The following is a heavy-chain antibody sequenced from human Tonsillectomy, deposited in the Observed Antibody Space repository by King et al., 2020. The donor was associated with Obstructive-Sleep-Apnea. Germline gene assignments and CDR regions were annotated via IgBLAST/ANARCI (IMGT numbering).Heavy chain of an antibody. V-gene: IGHV3-21*01. D-gene: IGHD2-2*02. CDR1: GFTFSSYS. Sequence: VQLVESGGGLVKPGGSLRLSCAASGFTFSSYSMNWVRQAPGKGLEWVSSISSSSSYIYYADSVKGRFTISRDNAKNSLYLQMNSLRAEDTAVYYCARDTIVVPAAIGGIDYWGQGTLVTVSS. CDR2: ISSSSSYI. J-gene: IGHJ4*02. CDR3: ARDTIVVPAAIGGIDY.